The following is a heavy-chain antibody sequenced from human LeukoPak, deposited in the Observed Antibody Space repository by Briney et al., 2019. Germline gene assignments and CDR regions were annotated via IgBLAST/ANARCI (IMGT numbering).Heavy chain of an antibody. V-gene: IGHV1-18*01. J-gene: IGHJ4*02. CDR1: GYTFTSYG. CDR2: ISAHNGNT. CDR3: ARASKQYQMLCPFDY. Sequence: ASVKVSCKASGYTFTSYGISWVRQAPGQGLEWMGWISAHNGNTNYAQKLQGRVTMTTDTSTSTAYMELRSLRSDDTALYYCARASKQYQMLCPFDYWGQGTLVTVSA. D-gene: IGHD2-2*01.